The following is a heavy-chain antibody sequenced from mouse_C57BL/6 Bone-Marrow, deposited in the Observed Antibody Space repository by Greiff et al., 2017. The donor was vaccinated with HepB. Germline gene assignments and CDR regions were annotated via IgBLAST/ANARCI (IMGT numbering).Heavy chain of an antibody. CDR1: GYTFTSYW. CDR2: IDPSDSYT. J-gene: IGHJ3*01. CDR3: ARGYFRFAY. V-gene: IGHV1-50*01. D-gene: IGHD2-3*01. Sequence: QVQLQQPGAEIVKPGASVKLSCKASGYTFTSYWMQWVKQRPGQGLEWIGEIDPSDSYTNYNQKFKGKATLTVDTSSSTAYMQLSSLTSEDSAVYYCARGYFRFAYWGQGTLVTVSA.